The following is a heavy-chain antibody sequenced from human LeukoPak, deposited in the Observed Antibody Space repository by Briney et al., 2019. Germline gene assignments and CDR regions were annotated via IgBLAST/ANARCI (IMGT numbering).Heavy chain of an antibody. V-gene: IGHV3-11*01. CDR1: GFTFSDYY. CDR2: ISSSGSTK. D-gene: IGHD2-2*01. Sequence: PGGSLRLSCAASGFTFSDYYMSWIRQAPGKGLEWVSCISSSGSTKYYADSVKGRFTISRDDAKNSLYLQMNSLRAEDTAVYYCARHYGYCSSSSCYPYMDVWGKGTAVTVSS. J-gene: IGHJ6*03. CDR3: ARHYGYCSSSSCYPYMDV.